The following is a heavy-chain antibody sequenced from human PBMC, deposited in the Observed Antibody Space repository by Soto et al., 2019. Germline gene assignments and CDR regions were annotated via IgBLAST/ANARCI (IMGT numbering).Heavy chain of an antibody. CDR3: ARGHWSSGYYYILDY. CDR2: IYYSGST. V-gene: IGHV4-61*01. CDR1: CGSVSSGSYY. J-gene: IGHJ4*02. D-gene: IGHD3-22*01. Sequence: KTSETLSLTCTVSCGSVSSGSYYWSWIRQPPGKGLEWIGYIYYSGSTNYNPSLKSRVTISVDTSKNQFSLKLSSVTAADTAVYYCARGHWSSGYYYILDYWGQGTLVTVSS.